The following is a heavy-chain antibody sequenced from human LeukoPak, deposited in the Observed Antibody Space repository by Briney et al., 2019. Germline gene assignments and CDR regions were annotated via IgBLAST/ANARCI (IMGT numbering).Heavy chain of an antibody. V-gene: IGHV4-59*01. Sequence: SETLSLTCTVSGGSISSYFWSWIRQPPGKGLEWIGYIYYSGSTNYNPSLKSRVTISVDTSKIQFSLKLGSVTAADTAVYYCARGGSYGSGMDYWRQGTVVTVSS. CDR2: IYYSGST. J-gene: IGHJ4*02. CDR1: GGSISSYF. CDR3: ARGGSYGSGMDY. D-gene: IGHD3-10*01.